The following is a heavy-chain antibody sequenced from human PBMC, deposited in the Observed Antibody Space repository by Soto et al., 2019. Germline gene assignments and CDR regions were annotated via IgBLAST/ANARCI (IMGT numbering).Heavy chain of an antibody. Sequence: GGSLRLSCAASGFTFSSYAMSWVRQAPGKGLEWVSAISGSGGSTYYADSVKGRFTISRDNSKNTLYLQMNSLRAEDTAVYYCAKVLSAVAGTNYYFDYWGQGTLVTVSS. CDR1: GFTFSSYA. CDR3: AKVLSAVAGTNYYFDY. CDR2: ISGSGGST. J-gene: IGHJ4*02. V-gene: IGHV3-23*01. D-gene: IGHD6-19*01.